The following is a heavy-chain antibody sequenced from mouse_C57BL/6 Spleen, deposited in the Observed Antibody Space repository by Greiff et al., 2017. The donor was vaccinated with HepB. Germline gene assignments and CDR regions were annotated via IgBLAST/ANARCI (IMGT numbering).Heavy chain of an antibody. CDR1: GFTFSSYG. CDR2: ISSGGSYT. CDR3: ASPYGNYRYWYFDV. Sequence: DVMLVESGGDLVKPGGSLKLSCAASGFTFSSYGMSWVRQTPDKRLEWVATISSGGSYTYYPDSVKGRFTISRDNAKNTLYLQMSSLKSEDTAMYYCASPYGNYRYWYFDVWGTGTTVTVSS. D-gene: IGHD2-1*01. V-gene: IGHV5-6*02. J-gene: IGHJ1*03.